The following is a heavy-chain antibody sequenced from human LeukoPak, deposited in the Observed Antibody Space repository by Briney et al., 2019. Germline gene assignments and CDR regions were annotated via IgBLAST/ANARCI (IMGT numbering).Heavy chain of an antibody. D-gene: IGHD3-10*01. V-gene: IGHV1-2*02. CDR2: IKPNSAGT. J-gene: IGHJ4*02. Sequence: ASVRVSCTAPGYTFSGSFMHWVRQAPGQGLEWMGWIKPNSAGTRYAQKFQGRFTMTRDTSINTAYMELSWLTSDDTAVYSCVREGINKAFDSWDQGTLVIVSS. CDR3: VREGINKAFDS. CDR1: GYTFSGSF.